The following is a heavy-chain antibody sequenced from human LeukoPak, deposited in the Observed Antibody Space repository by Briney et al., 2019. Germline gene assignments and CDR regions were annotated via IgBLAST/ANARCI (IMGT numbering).Heavy chain of an antibody. Sequence: GGSLRLSCAASGFTLSSYAMSWVRQAPGKGLEWVSSISASGGSTNYADSVKGRFTISRDNSKNTVYLQMNSLRAEDTAVYYCARVMKGSERLTMVRGVIIKTAGLYYMDVWGKGTTVTVSS. V-gene: IGHV3-23*01. J-gene: IGHJ6*03. D-gene: IGHD3-10*01. CDR1: GFTLSSYA. CDR3: ARVMKGSERLTMVRGVIIKTAGLYYMDV. CDR2: ISASGGST.